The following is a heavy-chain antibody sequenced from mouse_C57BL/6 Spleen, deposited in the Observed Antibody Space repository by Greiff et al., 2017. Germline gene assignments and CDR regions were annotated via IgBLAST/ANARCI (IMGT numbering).Heavy chain of an antibody. J-gene: IGHJ3*01. D-gene: IGHD2-4*01. CDR1: GFTFSDYG. CDR2: ISNLAYSI. Sequence: EVKLVESGGGLVQPGGSLKLSCAASGFTFSDYGMAWVRQAPRKGPEWVAFISNLAYSIYYADTVTGRFTISRENAKNTLYLEMSSLRSEDTAMYYCARSYYDYDGWFAYWGQGTLVTVSA. V-gene: IGHV5-15*01. CDR3: ARSYYDYDGWFAY.